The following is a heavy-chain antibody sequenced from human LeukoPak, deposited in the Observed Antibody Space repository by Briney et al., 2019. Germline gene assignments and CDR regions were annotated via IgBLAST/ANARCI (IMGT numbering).Heavy chain of an antibody. CDR1: GYTFTSYY. J-gene: IGHJ4*02. CDR2: INPSGGST. Sequence: APVKVSCKASGYTFTSYYMHWVRQAPGQGLEWMGIINPSGGSTSYAQKFQGRVTMTRDTSTSTVYMELSSLRSEDTAVYYCARGGYEYSSSSGYYFDYWGQGTLVTVSS. CDR3: ARGGYEYSSSSGYYFDY. D-gene: IGHD6-6*01. V-gene: IGHV1-46*01.